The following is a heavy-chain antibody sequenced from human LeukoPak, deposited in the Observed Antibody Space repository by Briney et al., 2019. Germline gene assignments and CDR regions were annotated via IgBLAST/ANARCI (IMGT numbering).Heavy chain of an antibody. CDR2: INSDGSIT. V-gene: IGHV3-74*01. D-gene: IGHD5-18*01. J-gene: IGHJ6*02. CDR1: GFTFTTYW. CDR3: ARDAVDTANAV. Sequence: GGSPRLSCAASGFTFTTYWMHWVRQAPGKGLVWVSHINSDGSITSYADSVNGRFTISRDNAKNTLYLQMNSLRAEDTAVYYCARDAVDTANAVWGQGTTVTVSS.